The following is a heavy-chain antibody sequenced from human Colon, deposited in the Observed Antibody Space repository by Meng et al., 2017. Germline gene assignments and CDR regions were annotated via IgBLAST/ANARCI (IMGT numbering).Heavy chain of an antibody. CDR2: IHTSGNT. V-gene: IGHV4-61*02. CDR3: ARDQTYYGSGWFDP. Sequence: QAQLQESGPGLVKPSQTLSLACTVSGDSVSRGSYWTWIRQSAGKGLEWIGRIHTSGNTNYNPSLKSRVSMSVDTSKNQVSLRLTSLTAADTAVYFCARDQTYYGSGWFDPWGQGTLVTVSS. CDR1: GDSVSRGSY. J-gene: IGHJ5*02. D-gene: IGHD3-10*01.